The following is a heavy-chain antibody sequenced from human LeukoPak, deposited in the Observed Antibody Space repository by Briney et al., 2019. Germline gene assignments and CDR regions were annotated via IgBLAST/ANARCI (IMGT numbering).Heavy chain of an antibody. J-gene: IGHJ3*02. D-gene: IGHD2-2*01. CDR2: IYHSGST. CDR1: GYSISSGYY. CDR3: ARRKSSTGPCSSTSCSKAKPAFDI. V-gene: IGHV4-38-2*01. Sequence: SETLSLTCAVSGYSISSGYYWGWIRQPPGKGLEWIGSIYHSGSTYYNPSLKSRVTISVDTSKNQFTLKLSSVTAADTAVYYCARRKSSTGPCSSTSCSKAKPAFDIWGQGTMVTVSS.